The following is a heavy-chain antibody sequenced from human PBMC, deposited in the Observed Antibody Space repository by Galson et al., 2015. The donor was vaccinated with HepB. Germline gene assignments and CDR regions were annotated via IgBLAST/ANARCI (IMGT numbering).Heavy chain of an antibody. CDR2: IDPKSGGT. V-gene: IGHV1-2*02. CDR3: AKLTYYYDSSGYSDYYFDY. J-gene: IGHJ4*02. D-gene: IGHD3-22*01. Sequence: SVKVSCKASGYFFSTFAINWVRQAPGQGLEWMGWIDPKSGGTKYTQNFQGRVTMTRDTSINTAYMELSRLRSDDTAVYYCAKLTYYYDSSGYSDYYFDYWGQGTLVTVSS. CDR1: GYFFSTFA.